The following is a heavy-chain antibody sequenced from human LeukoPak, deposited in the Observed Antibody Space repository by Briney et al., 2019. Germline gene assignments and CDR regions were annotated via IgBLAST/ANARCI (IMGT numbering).Heavy chain of an antibody. Sequence: SETLSLTCAVYGGSFSGYCWSWIRQPPGKGLEWIGEINHSGSSNYNPSLKSRVTISVDTSKNQFSLKLSSVTAADTAVYYCAGAGKVWSGSYSGAFDIWGQGTMVTVSS. V-gene: IGHV4-34*01. CDR1: GGSFSGYC. D-gene: IGHD1-26*01. CDR3: AGAGKVWSGSYSGAFDI. CDR2: INHSGSS. J-gene: IGHJ3*02.